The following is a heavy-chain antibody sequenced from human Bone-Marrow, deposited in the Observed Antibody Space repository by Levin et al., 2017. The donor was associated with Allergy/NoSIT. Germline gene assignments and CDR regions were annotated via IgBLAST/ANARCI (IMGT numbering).Heavy chain of an antibody. Sequence: SLKISCAASGFTFSAFGMHWVRQAPGKGLEWVSSISWNSDYIGYADSVKGRLTISRDNAKNVLSLQMNSLRPEDTALYYCAKGGHSSGYWSHALDVCGQGTMVTVSS. D-gene: IGHD3-22*01. CDR2: ISWNSDYI. V-gene: IGHV3-9*01. J-gene: IGHJ3*01. CDR3: AKGGHSSGYWSHALDV. CDR1: GFTFSAFG.